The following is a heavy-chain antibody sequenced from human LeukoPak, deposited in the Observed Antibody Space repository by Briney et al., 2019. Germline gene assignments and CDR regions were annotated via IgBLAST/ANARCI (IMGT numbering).Heavy chain of an antibody. J-gene: IGHJ6*03. V-gene: IGHV3-74*03. Sequence: PGGSLRLSCAASGFTFNNYWMNWVRQVPGEGPVWVSHINIEGTITMYADSVKGRFTISRDNAKNSLYLQMNSLRAEDTALYYCARVDFWSGYDYYYYYMDVWGKGTTVTVSS. CDR1: GFTFNNYW. D-gene: IGHD3-3*01. CDR2: INIEGTIT. CDR3: ARVDFWSGYDYYYYYMDV.